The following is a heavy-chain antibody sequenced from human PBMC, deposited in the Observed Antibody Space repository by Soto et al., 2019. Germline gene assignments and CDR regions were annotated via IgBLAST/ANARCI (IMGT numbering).Heavy chain of an antibody. Sequence: GGSLRLSCAASGFTFSSYAMSWVRQAPGKGLEWVSAISGSGGSTYYADSVKGRVTISRDNSKNTLYLQMNSLRAEDTAVYYCARYYDILTGYYPTHNDYWGQGTLVTVSS. J-gene: IGHJ4*02. CDR1: GFTFSSYA. V-gene: IGHV3-23*01. D-gene: IGHD3-9*01. CDR3: ARYYDILTGYYPTHNDY. CDR2: ISGSGGST.